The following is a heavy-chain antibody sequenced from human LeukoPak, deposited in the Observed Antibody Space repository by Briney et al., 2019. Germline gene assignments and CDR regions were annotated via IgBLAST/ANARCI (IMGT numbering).Heavy chain of an antibody. CDR3: ARLGGSGWFDS. D-gene: IGHD6-19*01. CDR2: IYYNGNT. V-gene: IGHV4-61*08. J-gene: IGHJ5*01. CDR1: GGSVGSGGSH. Sequence: KPSETLSLTCTVSGGSVGSGGSHWVWIRQPPGRGLEWIGYIYYNGNTNYNPSLESRVTISLDTSKNQFSLRLNSVTAADTAMYYCARLGGSGWFDSWGRGTLVTVPS.